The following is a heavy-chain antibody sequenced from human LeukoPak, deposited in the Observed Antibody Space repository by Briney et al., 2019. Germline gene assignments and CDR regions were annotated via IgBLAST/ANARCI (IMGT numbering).Heavy chain of an antibody. D-gene: IGHD6-19*01. CDR2: ISGSGGST. CDR1: GFTFRSHW. Sequence: GGSLRLSCAASGFTFRSHWMSWVRQSPGKGLEWVSAISGSGGSTYYADSVKGRFTISRDNSKNTLYLQMNSLRAEDTAVYYCAKDASGWYRGEAYFDYWGQGTLVTVSS. CDR3: AKDASGWYRGEAYFDY. V-gene: IGHV3-23*01. J-gene: IGHJ4*02.